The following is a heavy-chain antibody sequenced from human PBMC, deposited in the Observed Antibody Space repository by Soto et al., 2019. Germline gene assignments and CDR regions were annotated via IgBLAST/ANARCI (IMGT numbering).Heavy chain of an antibody. CDR2: IKSKIDGGTT. V-gene: IGHV3-15*01. CDR3: TTESTQRFCDGGPCYTLQTKIHDS. D-gene: IGHD2-15*01. J-gene: IGHJ4*02. CDR1: GFSFINGW. Sequence: EVQLVESGGGLVKPGGSLRLSCAASGFSFINGWMSWVRQAPGKGLAWVGRIKSKIDGGTTDFSAPVKGRFTISRDDSKDTLYLQMNSLKTEDTAVYYCTTESTQRFCDGGPCYTLQTKIHDSWGQGTLVTVSS.